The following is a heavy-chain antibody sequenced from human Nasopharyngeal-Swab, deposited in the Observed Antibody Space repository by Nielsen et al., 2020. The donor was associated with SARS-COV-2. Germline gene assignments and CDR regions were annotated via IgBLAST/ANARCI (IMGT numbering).Heavy chain of an antibody. J-gene: IGHJ4*02. CDR1: GGSFSGYY. Sequence: SETLSLTCAVYGGSFSGYYWSWIRQSPGKGLEWVGEINHSGSINYNLSLKSRVTISVETSKNQFSLKLGSVTAADTAVYYCARGRGITVTTPGPVFDYWGQGTLVTVSS. CDR2: INHSGSI. CDR3: ARGRGITVTTPGPVFDY. D-gene: IGHD1-20*01. V-gene: IGHV4-34*01.